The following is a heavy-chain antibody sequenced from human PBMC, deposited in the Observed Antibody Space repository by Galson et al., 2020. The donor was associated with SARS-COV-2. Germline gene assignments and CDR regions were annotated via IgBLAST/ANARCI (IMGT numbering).Heavy chain of an antibody. Sequence: SVKVSCKASGGTFSSYAISWVRQAPGQGLEWMGGIIPIFGTANYEQKFQGRVTITADESTSTAYMELSSLRSEDTAVYYCASRPPYGSGSYYHYYYGMDVWGQGTTVTVSS. CDR1: GGTFSSYA. V-gene: IGHV1-69*13. J-gene: IGHJ6*02. CDR2: IIPIFGTA. D-gene: IGHD3-10*01. CDR3: ASRPPYGSGSYYHYYYGMDV.